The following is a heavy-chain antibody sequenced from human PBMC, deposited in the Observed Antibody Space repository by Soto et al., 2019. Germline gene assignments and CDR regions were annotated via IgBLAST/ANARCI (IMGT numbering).Heavy chain of an antibody. J-gene: IGHJ4*02. D-gene: IGHD1-1*01. CDR2: ISWNSGSI. V-gene: IGHV3-9*01. Sequence: GGSLRLSCAASGFTFDDYAMHWVRQAPGKGLEWVSGISWNSGSIGYADSVKGRFTISRDNAKNSLYLQMNSLRAEDTALYYWAKDGDNFPYYFDYWGQGTLVTVSS. CDR1: GFTFDDYA. CDR3: AKDGDNFPYYFDY.